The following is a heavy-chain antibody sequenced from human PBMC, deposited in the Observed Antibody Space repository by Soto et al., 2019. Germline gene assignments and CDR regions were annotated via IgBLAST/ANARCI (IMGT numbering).Heavy chain of an antibody. V-gene: IGHV1-2*04. CDR2: IKPNSGGT. Sequence: GASVKVSCKASGYTFTGYYMHWVRQAPGQGLEWMGWIKPNSGGTNYAQKFQGWVTITRDTSISTTYMELSRLRSDDTAVYYCARSGIYSTPYYYYMDVWGKGTTVTVSS. J-gene: IGHJ6*03. CDR3: ARSGIYSTPYYYYMDV. CDR1: GYTFTGYY. D-gene: IGHD6-13*01.